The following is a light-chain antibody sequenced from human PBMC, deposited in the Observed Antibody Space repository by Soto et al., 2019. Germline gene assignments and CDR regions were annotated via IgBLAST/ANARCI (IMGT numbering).Light chain of an antibody. CDR2: KAF. J-gene: IGKJ1*01. CDR3: QQYSLYPWT. V-gene: IGKV1-5*03. Sequence: DIQMTQSPSTLSASVGDRVTITCRASQSIGSSLAWYQQKPGKAPNLLIYKAFSLESGVPSRFSGSGSGAEFTLPISSLQPDDFATYYCQQYSLYPWTFGQGTKVESK. CDR1: QSIGSS.